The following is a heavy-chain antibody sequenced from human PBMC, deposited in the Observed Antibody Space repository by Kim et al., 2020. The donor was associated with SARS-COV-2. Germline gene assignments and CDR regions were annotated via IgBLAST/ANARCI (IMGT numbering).Heavy chain of an antibody. CDR2: ST. CDR3: ARDGPGPEGG. V-gene: IGHV3-53*01. J-gene: IGHJ4*02. D-gene: IGHD3-16*01. Sequence: STYYADSVKGRFTISRDNSKNTLYLQMNSLRAEDTAVYYCARDGPGPEGGWGQGTLVTVSS.